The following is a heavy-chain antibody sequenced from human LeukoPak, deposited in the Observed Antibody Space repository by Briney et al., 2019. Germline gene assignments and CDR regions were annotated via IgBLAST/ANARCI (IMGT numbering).Heavy chain of an antibody. V-gene: IGHV3-23*01. CDR1: GFTFSSYA. J-gene: IGHJ4*02. CDR2: ISGSGGST. Sequence: GGSLRLSCAASGFTFSSYAMSWVRQAPGKGLEWVSAISGSGGSTYYADSVKGRFTISRDHSKNTLYLQMNSLRDEETAVYYCAKDRYYYGSGSLDYWGQGTLVTVSS. CDR3: AKDRYYYGSGSLDY. D-gene: IGHD3-10*01.